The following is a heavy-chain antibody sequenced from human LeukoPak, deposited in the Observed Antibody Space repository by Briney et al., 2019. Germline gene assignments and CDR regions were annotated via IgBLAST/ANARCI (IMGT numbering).Heavy chain of an antibody. CDR1: GFTFSSYG. CDR2: IWYDGSNK. J-gene: IGHJ4*02. Sequence: GGSLSLSCAASGFTFSSYGMHWVRQAPGKGLEGVAVIWYDGSNKYYADSVKGRFTISRDNSKNPLYLQMNSLRAEDTAVYYCAKDLGGGYGIFDYWGQGTLVTVSS. CDR3: AKDLGGGYGIFDY. V-gene: IGHV3-33*06. D-gene: IGHD5-12*01.